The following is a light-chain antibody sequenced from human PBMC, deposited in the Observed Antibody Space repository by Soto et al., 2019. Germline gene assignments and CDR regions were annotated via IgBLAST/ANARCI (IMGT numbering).Light chain of an antibody. V-gene: IGLV2-14*01. Sequence: QSALTQPASVPGSPGQSIAISCTGTSSDVGIYNYVSWYQQHPGKAPKLMIYEVSNRPSGVSNRFFGSKSGNTASLTISGLQAEDEADYYCSSYTSSSTVLFGGGTKLTVL. CDR1: SSDVGIYNY. CDR2: EVS. CDR3: SSYTSSSTVL. J-gene: IGLJ2*01.